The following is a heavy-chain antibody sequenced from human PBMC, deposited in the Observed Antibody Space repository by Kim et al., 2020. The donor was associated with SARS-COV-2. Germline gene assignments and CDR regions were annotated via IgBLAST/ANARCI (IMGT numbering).Heavy chain of an antibody. Sequence: GESLKISCKGSGYSFTSYWIGWVRQMPGKGLEWMGIIYPGDSDTRYSPSFQGQVTISADKSISTAYLQWSSLKASDTAMYYCARGPDYYDSSGYYPGYWGQGTLVTVSS. CDR1: GYSFTSYW. V-gene: IGHV5-51*01. CDR3: ARGPDYYDSSGYYPGY. J-gene: IGHJ4*02. D-gene: IGHD3-22*01. CDR2: IYPGDSDT.